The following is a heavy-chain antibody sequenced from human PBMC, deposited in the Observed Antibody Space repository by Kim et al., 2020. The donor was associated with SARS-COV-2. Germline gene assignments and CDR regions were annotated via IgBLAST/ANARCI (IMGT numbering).Heavy chain of an antibody. V-gene: IGHV3-30*18. D-gene: IGHD2-2*01. CDR3: AKDLVPAARGGGNWFDP. Sequence: GGSLRLSCAASGFTFSSYGMHWVRQAPGKGLEWVAVISYDGSNKYYADSVKGRFTISRDNSKNTLYLQMNSLRAEDTAVYYCAKDLVPAARGGGNWFDPWGQGTLVTVSS. J-gene: IGHJ5*02. CDR2: ISYDGSNK. CDR1: GFTFSSYG.